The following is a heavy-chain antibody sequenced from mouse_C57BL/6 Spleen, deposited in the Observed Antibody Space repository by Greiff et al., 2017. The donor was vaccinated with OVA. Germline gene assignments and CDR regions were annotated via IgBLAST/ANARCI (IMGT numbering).Heavy chain of an antibody. CDR2: ISSGSSTI. D-gene: IGHD1-1*01. CDR1: GFTFSDYG. J-gene: IGHJ2*01. Sequence: EVKLMESGGGLVKPGGSLKLSCAASGFTFSDYGMHWVRQAPEKGLEWVAYISSGSSTIYYADTVKGRFTISRDNAKNTLFLQMTSLRSEDTAMYYCARGYYGSSYLYFDYWGQGTTLTVSS. CDR3: ARGYYGSSYLYFDY. V-gene: IGHV5-17*01.